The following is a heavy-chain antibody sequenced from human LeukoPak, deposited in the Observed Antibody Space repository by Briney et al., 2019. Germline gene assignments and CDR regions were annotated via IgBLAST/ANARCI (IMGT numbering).Heavy chain of an antibody. V-gene: IGHV4-39*02. Sequence: PSETLSLTCTVSGGSISSSSYYWGWIRQPPGKGLERIGSIYYSGSTYYNPSLKSRVTISVDTSKNQFSLKLSAVTAEDTALYYCARENWDFEFWGQGTLVTVSS. CDR3: ARENWDFEF. CDR1: GGSISSSSYY. D-gene: IGHD7-27*01. CDR2: IYYSGST. J-gene: IGHJ4*02.